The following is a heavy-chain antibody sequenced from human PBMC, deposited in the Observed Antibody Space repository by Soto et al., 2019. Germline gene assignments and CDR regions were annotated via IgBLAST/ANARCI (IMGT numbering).Heavy chain of an antibody. CDR3: AKVSSSWYAGFFDL. D-gene: IGHD6-13*01. CDR2: FIYSGGSL. Sequence: PGGSLRLSCTASGFTFSRHAMTWVRQAPGKGLEWVSGFIYSGGSLYYADSVKGRFTISRDNFMNTLYLQMNTLRAEDTAIYYCAKVSSSWYAGFFDLWGQGTLVTVSS. V-gene: IGHV3-23*01. J-gene: IGHJ4*02. CDR1: GFTFSRHA.